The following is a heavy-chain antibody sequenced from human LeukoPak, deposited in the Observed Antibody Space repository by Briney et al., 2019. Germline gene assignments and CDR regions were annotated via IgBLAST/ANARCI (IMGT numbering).Heavy chain of an antibody. Sequence: GGSLRLSCAASGFTFSSYSMNWVRQAPGKGLEWIAYIIGSSNTIYYADSVKGRFTISRDNAKNTLYLQMSSLRVEDTALYYCGRGKSPAAVDDWGQGTLVTVPS. D-gene: IGHD2-2*01. CDR1: GFTFSSYS. V-gene: IGHV3-48*04. CDR2: IIGSSNTI. J-gene: IGHJ4*02. CDR3: GRGKSPAAVDD.